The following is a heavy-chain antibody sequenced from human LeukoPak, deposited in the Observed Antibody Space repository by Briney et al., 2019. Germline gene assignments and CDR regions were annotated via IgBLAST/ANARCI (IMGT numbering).Heavy chain of an antibody. D-gene: IGHD3-10*01. J-gene: IGHJ4*02. V-gene: IGHV3-30*03. Sequence: GGSLRLSCAASGFTFSSYGMPWVRQAPGKGLEWVAVISYDGSNKYYADSVKGRFTISRDNSKNTPYLQMNSLRAEDTAVYYCARLAGSSMVRGVNHVGSEAMRYYFDYWGQGTLVTVSS. CDR1: GFTFSSYG. CDR3: ARLAGSSMVRGVNHVGSEAMRYYFDY. CDR2: ISYDGSNK.